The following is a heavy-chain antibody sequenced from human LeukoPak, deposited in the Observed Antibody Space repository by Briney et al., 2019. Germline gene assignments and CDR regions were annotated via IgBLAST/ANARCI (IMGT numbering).Heavy chain of an antibody. CDR2: ISSSSSYI. Sequence: GGSLRLSCAASGFTFSSYSINWVRQAPGKGLEWVSSISSSSSYIYYADSVKGRFTISRDNAKNSLYLQMNSLRAEDTAVYYCARESVSYGYGGANWFDPWGQGTLVTVSS. J-gene: IGHJ5*02. CDR1: GFTFSSYS. V-gene: IGHV3-21*01. D-gene: IGHD5-18*01. CDR3: ARESVSYGYGGANWFDP.